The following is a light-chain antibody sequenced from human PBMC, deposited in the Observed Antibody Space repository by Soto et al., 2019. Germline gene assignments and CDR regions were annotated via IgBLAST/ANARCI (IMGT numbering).Light chain of an antibody. V-gene: IGLV2-14*01. J-gene: IGLJ2*01. CDR2: NVS. Sequence: QSALTQPASVSGSPGQSITISCTGTSSDDGGYNDVSWYQQHPGKAPKLMIYNVSNRPSGVSNRFSGSKSGNTASLTISGLQAEDEGHYYCTSFTSTNTVLFGGGTKLTVL. CDR3: TSFTSTNTVL. CDR1: SSDDGGYND.